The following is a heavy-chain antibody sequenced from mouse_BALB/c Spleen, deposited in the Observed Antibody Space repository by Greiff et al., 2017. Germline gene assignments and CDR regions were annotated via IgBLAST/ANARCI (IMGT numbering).Heavy chain of an antibody. Sequence: EVQLQQSGPGLVKPSQSLSLTCTVTGYSITSDYAWNWIRQFPGNKLEWMGYISYSGSTSYNPSLKSRISITRDTSKNQFFLQLNSVTTEDTATYYCARWDYRYDVGTWFAYWGQGTLVTVSA. CDR1: GYSITSDYA. CDR2: ISYSGST. CDR3: ARWDYRYDVGTWFAY. V-gene: IGHV3-2*02. D-gene: IGHD2-14*01. J-gene: IGHJ3*01.